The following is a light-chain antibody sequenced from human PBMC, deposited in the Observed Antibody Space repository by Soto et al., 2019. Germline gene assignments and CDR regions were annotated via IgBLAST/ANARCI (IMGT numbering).Light chain of an antibody. CDR3: QQGHSAPLT. CDR2: SAS. J-gene: IGKJ4*01. Sequence: DIQMTQSPSSLSASVGDRVTITCRASQSISTFLLWYQQKPGKAPKGLIYSASKLESGVPSRFSGSGSGTDFTLTISNLQPEDFATYYCQQGHSAPLTFGGGTKVEMK. CDR1: QSISTF. V-gene: IGKV1-39*01.